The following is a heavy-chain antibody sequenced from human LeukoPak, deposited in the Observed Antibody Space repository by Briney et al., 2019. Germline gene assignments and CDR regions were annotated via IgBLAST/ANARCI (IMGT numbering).Heavy chain of an antibody. CDR3: ARGLIAAAGTGWFDP. CDR1: GGTFSSYA. D-gene: IGHD6-13*01. CDR2: VIPIFGTA. J-gene: IGHJ5*02. V-gene: IGHV1-69*06. Sequence: ASVKVSCKASGGTFSSYAISWVRQAPGQGLEWMGRVIPIFGTANYAQKFQGRVTITADKSTSTAYMELSSLRSEDTAVYYCARGLIAAAGTGWFDPWGQGTLVTVSS.